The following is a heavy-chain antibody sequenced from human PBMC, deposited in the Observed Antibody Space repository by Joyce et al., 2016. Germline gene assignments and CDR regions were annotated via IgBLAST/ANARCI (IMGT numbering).Heavy chain of an antibody. CDR1: GGSISSSSYY. CDR3: ARGRRGYCSGGSCSFDY. V-gene: IGHV4-39*07. CDR2: IYYSWST. D-gene: IGHD2-15*01. J-gene: IGHJ4*02. Sequence: QLQLQESGPGLVKPSETLSLTCTVSGGSISSSSYYWGWIRQPPGKGLEWIGSIYYSWSTYYNPSLKSRVTISVDTSKNQFSLKLSSVTAADTAVYYCARGRRGYCSGGSCSFDYWGQGTLVTVSS.